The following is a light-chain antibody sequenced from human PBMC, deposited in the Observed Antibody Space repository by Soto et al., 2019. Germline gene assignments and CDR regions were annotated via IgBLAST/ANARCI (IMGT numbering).Light chain of an antibody. Sequence: DIQMTQSPSTLSASVGDRVTITCRASQSINSWLAWYQQKPGKAPKLLIHDASSLESGVPSRFSGSGSGTEFTLTISSLQPDDFATYYCEQYNSYWTCGQGTKVDIK. CDR1: QSINSW. CDR3: EQYNSYWT. CDR2: DAS. J-gene: IGKJ1*01. V-gene: IGKV1-5*01.